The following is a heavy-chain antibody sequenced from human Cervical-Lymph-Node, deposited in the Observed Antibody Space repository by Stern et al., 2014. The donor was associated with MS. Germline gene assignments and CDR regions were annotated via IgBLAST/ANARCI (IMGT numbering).Heavy chain of an antibody. D-gene: IGHD6-13*01. CDR3: IHTSPRVPGIDY. CDR2: IYGDGDK. V-gene: IGHV2-5*02. J-gene: IGHJ4*02. CDR1: GFSLTTSGVG. Sequence: QITLKESGPTLVKPTQTLTLKCIFSGFSLTTSGVGVGWIRQPPGKALEWLGFIYGDGDKRYSPSLKRRITITKDTSKNQVVLIMTNMDPVDTATYYCIHTSPRVPGIDYWGQGTLVTVSS.